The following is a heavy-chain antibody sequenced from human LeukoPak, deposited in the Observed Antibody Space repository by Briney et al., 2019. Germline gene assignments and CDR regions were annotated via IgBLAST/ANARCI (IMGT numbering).Heavy chain of an antibody. Sequence: ASVKVSCKASRGTFSSYAISWVRQAPGQGLEWMGRIIPIFGTANYAQKFQGRVTITADKSTSTAYMELSSMRSDDMAVYYGARGVSVVRLGLYHLDHLGQGNLVTGSS. J-gene: IGHJ4*01. D-gene: IGHD3-16*02. V-gene: IGHV1-69*06. CDR1: RGTFSSYA. CDR2: IIPIFGTA. CDR3: ARGVSVVRLGLYHLDH.